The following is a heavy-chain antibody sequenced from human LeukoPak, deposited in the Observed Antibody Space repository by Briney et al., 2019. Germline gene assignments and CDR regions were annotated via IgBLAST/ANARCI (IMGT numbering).Heavy chain of an antibody. CDR2: ISYDGSNK. CDR1: GFTFSSYG. V-gene: IGHV3-30*03. J-gene: IGHJ4*02. CDR3: TTLTMIIGSHSDH. Sequence: GRSLRLSCAASGFTFSSYGMHWVRQAPGKGLEWVAVISYDGSNKYYADSVKGRFTISRDNSKNTLNLQMNSLKTEDTGLYYCTTLTMIIGSHSDHWGQGVQVTVSS. D-gene: IGHD3-22*01.